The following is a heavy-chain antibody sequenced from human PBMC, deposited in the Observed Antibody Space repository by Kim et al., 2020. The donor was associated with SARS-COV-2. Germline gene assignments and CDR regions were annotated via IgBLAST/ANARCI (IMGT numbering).Heavy chain of an antibody. Sequence: GGSLRLSCAASGFTFSSYEMNWVRQAPGKGLEWVSYISSSGSTIYYADSVKGRFTISRDNAKNSLYLQMNSLRAEDTAVYYCALIINRGFGYWGQGTLVTVSS. CDR1: GFTFSSYE. D-gene: IGHD3-16*01. CDR2: ISSSGSTI. V-gene: IGHV3-48*03. J-gene: IGHJ4*02. CDR3: ALIINRGFGY.